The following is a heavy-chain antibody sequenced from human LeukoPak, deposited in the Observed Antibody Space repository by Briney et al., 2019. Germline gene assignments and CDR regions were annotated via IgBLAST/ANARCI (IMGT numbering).Heavy chain of an antibody. J-gene: IGHJ6*03. D-gene: IGHD2-15*01. CDR3: ARGVHMRKWGFYYYMDV. CDR1: GGSIRSSSYY. V-gene: IGHV4-61*05. Sequence: SETLSLTCIVSGGSIRSSSYYWGWIRQPPGKGLEWIGYIYYSGSTNYNPSLKSRVTISVDTSKNQFSLKLSSVTAADTAVYYCARGVHMRKWGFYYYMDVWGKGTTVTVSS. CDR2: IYYSGST.